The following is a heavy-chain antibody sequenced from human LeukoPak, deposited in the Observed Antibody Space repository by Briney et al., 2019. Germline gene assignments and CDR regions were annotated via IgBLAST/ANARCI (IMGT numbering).Heavy chain of an antibody. CDR1: GGSISSGGYY. CDR3: ARTYYYDSNGYYFGHFDY. CDR2: IYYSGST. V-gene: IGHV4-31*03. D-gene: IGHD3-22*01. Sequence: PSQTLSLTCTVSGGSISSGGYYWSWIRQHPGKGLEWIGYIYYSGSTYYNPSLKSRVTISVDTSKNQFSLKLSSVTAADTAVYYCARTYYYDSNGYYFGHFDYWGQGTLVTVSS. J-gene: IGHJ4*02.